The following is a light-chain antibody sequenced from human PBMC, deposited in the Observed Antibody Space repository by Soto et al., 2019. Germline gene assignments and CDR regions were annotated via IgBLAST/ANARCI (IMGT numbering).Light chain of an antibody. CDR3: QQRSNWPS. Sequence: IVLTQSPATRSLAPGERATLSCRASQSVSSYLAWYQQKPGQAPRLLIYDASNRTTGIPARFSGIGSGTDFTLTISSLEPEDFAVYYCQQRSNWPSFGGGTKMEIK. CDR1: QSVSSY. V-gene: IGKV3-11*01. CDR2: DAS. J-gene: IGKJ4*01.